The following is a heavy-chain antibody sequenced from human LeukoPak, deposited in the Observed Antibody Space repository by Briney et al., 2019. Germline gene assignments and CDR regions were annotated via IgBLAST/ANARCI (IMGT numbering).Heavy chain of an antibody. CDR2: ITHSGST. Sequence: SETLSLTCGVYGGPFSGYYWSWIRQPPGKGLEWIGEITHSGSTNNNPSLKSRVTISADTSQNQFSLKLSSVTAADTAVYYCASRKLGNDYWGQGTLVTVSS. CDR1: GGPFSGYY. CDR3: ASRKLGNDY. J-gene: IGHJ4*02. V-gene: IGHV4-34*01. D-gene: IGHD7-27*01.